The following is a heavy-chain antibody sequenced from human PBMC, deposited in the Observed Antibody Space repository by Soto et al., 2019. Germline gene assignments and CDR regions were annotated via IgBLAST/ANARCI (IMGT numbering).Heavy chain of an antibody. CDR3: AHRVLRTVFGLVTTTAIYFDF. D-gene: IGHD3-3*01. J-gene: IGHJ4*02. Sequence: QITLNESGPTVVRPTETLTLTCRFSGFSLTTRGVGVGWIRQSPGKAAEWLALIYWDDDKRYSASLKSRLTITKDTSKNPVVLTVSDLDPTDTATYYCAHRVLRTVFGLVTTTAIYFDFWGQGTPVAVSS. V-gene: IGHV2-5*02. CDR1: GFSLTTRGVG. CDR2: IYWDDDK.